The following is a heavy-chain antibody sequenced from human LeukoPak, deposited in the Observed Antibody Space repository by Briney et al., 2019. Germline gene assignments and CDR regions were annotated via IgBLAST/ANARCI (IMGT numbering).Heavy chain of an antibody. CDR2: ISGSGGST. Sequence: GGSLRLSCAASGFTFSSYAMSWVRQAPGKGLEWVSAISGSGGSTYYADSVKGRFTISRDNSENTLYLQMNSLRAEDTAVYYCAKEPDIVVVVAATGAKSGYWGQGTLVTVSS. D-gene: IGHD2-15*01. CDR3: AKEPDIVVVVAATGAKSGY. CDR1: GFTFSSYA. V-gene: IGHV3-23*01. J-gene: IGHJ4*02.